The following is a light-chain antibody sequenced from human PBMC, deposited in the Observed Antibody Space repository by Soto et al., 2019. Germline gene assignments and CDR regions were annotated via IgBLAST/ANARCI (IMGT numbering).Light chain of an antibody. CDR3: SSYAGVNNLGV. V-gene: IGLV2-8*01. CDR1: SSDVGGYKY. CDR2: EVN. J-gene: IGLJ1*01. Sequence: QSALTQPPSASGSPGQSVTISCTGTSSDVGGYKYVSWYQQHPGKAPKLMIFEVNKRPSGVPDRFSGSKSGTTASLTVSGLQAEDLADYYCSSYAGVNNLGVFGTGTKLPVL.